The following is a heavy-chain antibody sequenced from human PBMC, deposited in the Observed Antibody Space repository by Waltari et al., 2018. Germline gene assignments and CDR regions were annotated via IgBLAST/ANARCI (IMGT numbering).Heavy chain of an antibody. CDR2: IIPIFGTA. V-gene: IGHV1-69*13. J-gene: IGHJ3*02. D-gene: IGHD5-12*01. Sequence: QVQLVQSGAEVKKPGSSVKVSCKASGGTFSSYAISWVRQAPGQGLEWMGGIIPIFGTANYAQKFQGRVTITADESTSTAYMELSSLRSEDTAVYYCARNKDVEMATIPEGAFDIWGQGTMVTVSS. CDR1: GGTFSSYA. CDR3: ARNKDVEMATIPEGAFDI.